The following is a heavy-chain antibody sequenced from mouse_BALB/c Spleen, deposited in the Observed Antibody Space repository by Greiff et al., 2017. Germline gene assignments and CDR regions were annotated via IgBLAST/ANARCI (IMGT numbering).Heavy chain of an antibody. Sequence: EVKLVESGGGLVKPGGSLKLSCAASGFTFSSYTMSWVRQTPEKRLEWVATISSGGSYTYYPDSVKGRFTISRDNAKNTLYLQMSSLKSEDTAMYYCTRGEFAYGGQGTLVTVSA. CDR2: ISSGGSYT. J-gene: IGHJ3*01. CDR1: GFTFSSYT. CDR3: TRGEFAY. V-gene: IGHV5-6-4*01.